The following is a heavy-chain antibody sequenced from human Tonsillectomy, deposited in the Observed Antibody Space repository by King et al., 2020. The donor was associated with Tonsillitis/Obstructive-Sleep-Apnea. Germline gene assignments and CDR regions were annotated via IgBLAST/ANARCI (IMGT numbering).Heavy chain of an antibody. CDR1: GGTFISYA. J-gene: IGHJ6*02. CDR3: ARERGAYDYTYGMDV. CDR2: IIPILGIA. D-gene: IGHD2-21*01. Sequence: QLVQSGAEVKKPGSSVKVSCKASGGTFISYAISWVRQAPGQGLEWMGGIIPILGIANYAQKFQGRGTITADKSTSTAYMELSSLRSEDTAVYYCARERGAYDYTYGMDVWGQGTTVTVSS. V-gene: IGHV1-69*10.